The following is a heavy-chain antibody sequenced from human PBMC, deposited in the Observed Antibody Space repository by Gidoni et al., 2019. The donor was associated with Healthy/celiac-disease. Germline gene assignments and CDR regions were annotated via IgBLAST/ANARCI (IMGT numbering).Heavy chain of an antibody. CDR3: ARDASRSSSYRIAAAGTGEDFDY. CDR1: GFTFSSYS. CDR2: ISSSSSYI. Sequence: EVQLVESGGGLVKPGGSLRLSCAASGFTFSSYSMNWVRQAPGKGLEWVSSISSSSSYIYYADSVKGRFTISRDNAKNSLYLQMNSLRAEDTAVYYCARDASRSSSYRIAAAGTGEDFDYWGQGTLVTVSS. D-gene: IGHD6-13*01. J-gene: IGHJ4*02. V-gene: IGHV3-21*01.